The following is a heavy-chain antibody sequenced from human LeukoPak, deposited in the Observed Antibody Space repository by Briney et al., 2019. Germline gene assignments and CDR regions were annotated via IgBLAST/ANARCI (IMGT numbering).Heavy chain of an antibody. Sequence: GGSLRLSCAASGFPLSTYAMSWVRQAPGKGLEWVSYISSSGSTIYYADSVKGRFTISRDNAKNSLYLQMNSLRAEDTAVYYCARGGGVREFDYWGQGTLVTVSS. D-gene: IGHD3-16*01. J-gene: IGHJ4*02. CDR1: GFPLSTYA. CDR3: ARGGGVREFDY. CDR2: ISSSGSTI. V-gene: IGHV3-11*01.